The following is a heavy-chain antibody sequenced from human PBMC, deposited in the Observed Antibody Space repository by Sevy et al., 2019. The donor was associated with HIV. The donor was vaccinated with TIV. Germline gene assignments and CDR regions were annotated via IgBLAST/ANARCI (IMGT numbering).Heavy chain of an antibody. V-gene: IGHV1-69*13. CDR1: GGTFSSYA. CDR3: ARSRYYYDSSGYFNYFDY. Sequence: SVKVSCKASGGTFSSYAISWVRQAPGQGLEWMGGIIPIFGTANYAQKFQGRVTITADESTSTAYMELSSLRSEDTAVYYCARSRYYYDSSGYFNYFDYWGQGTLVTVSS. D-gene: IGHD3-22*01. J-gene: IGHJ4*02. CDR2: IIPIFGTA.